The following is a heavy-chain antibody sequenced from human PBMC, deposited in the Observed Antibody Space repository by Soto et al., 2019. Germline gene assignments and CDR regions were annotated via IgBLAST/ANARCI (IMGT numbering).Heavy chain of an antibody. D-gene: IGHD3-16*02. V-gene: IGHV1-8*01. CDR2: MNPNRGNT. CDR3: ARDPYDYVWGSYRYMDV. Sequence: QVQLVQSGAEVKKPGASVKVSCKASGYTFTSYDINWVRQATGQGLEWMGWMNPNRGNTGYAQKFQGRVTMTRNTSISTAYMELSSLRSEDTAVYYCARDPYDYVWGSYRYMDVWGQGTTVTVSS. CDR1: GYTFTSYD. J-gene: IGHJ6*02.